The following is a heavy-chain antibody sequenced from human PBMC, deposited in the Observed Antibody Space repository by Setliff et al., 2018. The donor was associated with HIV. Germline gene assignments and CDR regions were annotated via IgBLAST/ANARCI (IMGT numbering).Heavy chain of an antibody. CDR1: GGSISSGTDF. CDR3: AREPAAGAYYFDY. J-gene: IGHJ4*02. D-gene: IGHD6-13*01. V-gene: IGHV4-61*02. CDR2: IYTSGST. Sequence: SETLSLTCSVSGGSISSGTDFWSWIRQPAGKGLEGIGRIYTSGSTKYNPSLDSRVTISVDTSKNQFSLNLRSVTAAGTAVYYCAREPAAGAYYFDYWGQGTLVTVSS.